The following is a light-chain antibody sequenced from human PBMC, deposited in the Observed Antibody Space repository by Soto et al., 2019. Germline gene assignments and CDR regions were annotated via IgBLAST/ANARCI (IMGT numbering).Light chain of an antibody. CDR1: QGISSN. J-gene: IGKJ4*01. V-gene: IGKV1-9*01. CDR2: GAS. Sequence: IQLTQSPSSLSASGGDRVTITCRASQGISSNLAWYLQKPGKAPKLLIYGASTLQGGVPSRFSGSGSGTLFPLTITSLQPEDFATYFCQQSNSHPITFGGGT. CDR3: QQSNSHPIT.